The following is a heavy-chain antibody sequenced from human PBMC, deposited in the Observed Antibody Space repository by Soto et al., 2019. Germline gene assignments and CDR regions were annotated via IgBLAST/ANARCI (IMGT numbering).Heavy chain of an antibody. Sequence: SVEVSCKASGGTFSRYTITWVRQAPGQGLEWMGGITPMFGTPNYAQKFQGRVTITADESTSTAYMELSSLRSEDTAMYYCARDGPLYDSSAYYYLYWGQGTLVTVSS. CDR3: ARDGPLYDSSAYYYLY. D-gene: IGHD3-22*01. CDR1: GGTFSRYT. V-gene: IGHV1-69*13. CDR2: ITPMFGTP. J-gene: IGHJ4*02.